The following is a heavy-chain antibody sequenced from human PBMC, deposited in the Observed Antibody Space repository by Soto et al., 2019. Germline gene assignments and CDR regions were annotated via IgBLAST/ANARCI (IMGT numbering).Heavy chain of an antibody. Sequence: QVQLVESGGGVVQPGMSLRLSCAASGFTFSSYGMHWVRQAPGKGLEWVAVIWSDGSNKYYADSVKGRFTISRDTPQNTLYLQMNNRGDEDTVVYYCSRKCGSGEYGFDPWGQGTLVNV. V-gene: IGHV3-33*03. CDR1: GFTFSSYG. D-gene: IGHD2-15*01. CDR2: IWSDGSNK. CDR3: SRKCGSGEYGFDP. J-gene: IGHJ5*02.